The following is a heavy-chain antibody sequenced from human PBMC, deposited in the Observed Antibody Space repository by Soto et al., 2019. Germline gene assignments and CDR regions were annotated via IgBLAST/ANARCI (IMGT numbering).Heavy chain of an antibody. CDR3: ARGGYYDSSGSRNYYYYGMNV. CDR2: ISAYDGNT. Sequence: QAQLVQSGAEVKKPGASVKVSCKASGYTFTSYGINWVRQAPGQGREWRGWISAYDGNTKYAQSVQGRVSMTTDTTTKTAYMELRSLRSDDTAMYYCARGGYYDSSGSRNYYYYGMNVWGQGTTVSVSS. V-gene: IGHV1-18*04. J-gene: IGHJ6*02. CDR1: GYTFTSYG. D-gene: IGHD3-22*01.